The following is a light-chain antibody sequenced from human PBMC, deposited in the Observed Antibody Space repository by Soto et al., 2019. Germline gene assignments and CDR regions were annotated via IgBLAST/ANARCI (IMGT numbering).Light chain of an antibody. V-gene: IGKV1-39*01. Sequence: IQLTQSPSSVSASVGGRVTITCXASQSISSYLNWYQQKPGKAPKLLIYAASTLHSGVPSRFSGSGSGTHFTLTISNLQPEDCATYFCQQSYNSPPTFGRGTKVDI. CDR2: AAS. CDR3: QQSYNSPPT. CDR1: QSISSY. J-gene: IGKJ1*01.